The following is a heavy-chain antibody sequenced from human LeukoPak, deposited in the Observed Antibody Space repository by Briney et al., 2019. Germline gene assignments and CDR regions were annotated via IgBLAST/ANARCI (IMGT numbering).Heavy chain of an antibody. J-gene: IGHJ4*02. CDR1: GFTFSSYW. D-gene: IGHD1-14*01. CDR2: IKQDGSEK. V-gene: IGHV3-7*03. CDR3: ATSRTSDY. Sequence: PGGSLRLSCAASGFTFSSYWMSWVRQAPGKGLEWVAIIKQDGSEKYYVDSVKGRFTISRDNAEESLYLQMNSLRAADTAVYYCATSRTSDYWGQGTLVTVSS.